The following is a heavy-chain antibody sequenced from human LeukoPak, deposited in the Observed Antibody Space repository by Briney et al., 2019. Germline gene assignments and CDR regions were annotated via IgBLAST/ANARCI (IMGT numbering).Heavy chain of an antibody. CDR3: ARDRVHYDSSGYDY. CDR1: GGSISSYY. V-gene: IGHV4-59*01. J-gene: IGHJ4*02. Sequence: SETLSLTCTVSGGSISSYYWSWIRQPPGKGLEWIGYIYYSGSTNYNPSLKSRVTISVDTSKNQFSLKLSSVTAADTAVYYCARDRVHYDSSGYDYWGQGTLVTVSS. D-gene: IGHD3-22*01. CDR2: IYYSGST.